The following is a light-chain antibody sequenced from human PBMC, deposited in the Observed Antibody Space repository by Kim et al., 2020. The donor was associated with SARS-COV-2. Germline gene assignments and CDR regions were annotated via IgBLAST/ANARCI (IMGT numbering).Light chain of an antibody. V-gene: IGLV2-23*02. Sequence: QSALTQPASVSGSPGQSITISCTGTSSDVGSYDLVSWYQQHPGKAPKLMIYEVNKRPSGISNRFSGSKSGNTASLTISGLQAEDEADFYCCSYAGSMIYVFGTGTK. J-gene: IGLJ1*01. CDR1: SSDVGSYDL. CDR2: EVN. CDR3: CSYAGSMIYV.